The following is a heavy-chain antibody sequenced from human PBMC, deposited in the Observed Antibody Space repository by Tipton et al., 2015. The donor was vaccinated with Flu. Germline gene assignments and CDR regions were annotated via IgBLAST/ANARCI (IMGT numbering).Heavy chain of an antibody. V-gene: IGHV4-59*01. J-gene: IGHJ2*01. CDR3: ATQLLQPGGRVHYWYFDL. Sequence: LRLSCTVSGGSISSYYWSWIRQPPGKGLEWIGYIYYSGSTNYNPSLKSRVTISVDTSKNQFSLKLSSVTAADMAVYYCATQLLQPGGRVHYWYFDLWGRGTLVTVSS. CDR2: IYYSGST. D-gene: IGHD4-23*01. CDR1: GGSISSYY.